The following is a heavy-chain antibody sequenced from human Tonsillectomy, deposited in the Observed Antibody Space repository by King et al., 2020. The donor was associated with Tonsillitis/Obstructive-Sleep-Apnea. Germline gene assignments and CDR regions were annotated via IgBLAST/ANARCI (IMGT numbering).Heavy chain of an antibody. CDR3: ARKCRTTDIVVVPAAITGNWFDT. CDR2: IIPILGIA. V-gene: IGHV1-69*10. Sequence: VQLVQSGAEVKKPGSSVKVSCKASGGTFSSYAISWVRQAPGQGLEWMGGIIPILGIANYAQKFQGRVTITADKSTSTAYMELSSLRSEDTAVYYCARKCRTTDIVVVPAAITGNWFDTWGQGTLVTVSS. CDR1: GGTFSSYA. J-gene: IGHJ5*02. D-gene: IGHD2-2*01.